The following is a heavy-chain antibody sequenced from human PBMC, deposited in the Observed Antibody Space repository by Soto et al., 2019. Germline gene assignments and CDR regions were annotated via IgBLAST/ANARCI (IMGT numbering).Heavy chain of an antibody. J-gene: IGHJ4*02. CDR2: ISNSGTA. V-gene: IGHV4-59*01. Sequence: SETLSLTCTVSGGSMSGYSWSWIRQPPGRGLEWIGHISNSGTANYNPSLKSRVTMSVDTSKNQISLKVTSVSAADTAVYYCASSGAGSGDYWGQGTLVTVSP. CDR1: GGSMSGYS. D-gene: IGHD3-10*01. CDR3: ASSGAGSGDY.